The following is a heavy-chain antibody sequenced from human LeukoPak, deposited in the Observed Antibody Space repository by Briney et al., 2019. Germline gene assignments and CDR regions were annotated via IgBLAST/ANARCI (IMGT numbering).Heavy chain of an antibody. J-gene: IGHJ2*01. D-gene: IGHD6-13*01. CDR3: ARDSSSWYRYFDL. Sequence: SETLSLTCTVSGGSVSSHYWSWIRQPPGKGLEWIGYIFYSGSTNYNPSLKSRVTISVDSSKNQVSVKLSSVTAADTAVYYCARDSSSWYRYFDLWGRSTLVTVSS. CDR1: GGSVSSHY. V-gene: IGHV4-59*02. CDR2: IFYSGST.